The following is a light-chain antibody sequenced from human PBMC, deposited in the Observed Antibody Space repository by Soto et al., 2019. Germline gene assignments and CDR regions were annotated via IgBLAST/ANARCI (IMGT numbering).Light chain of an antibody. Sequence: EIVMTQSPATVSLSPGERATLSCRASQSISRNLAWYQQKPGQAPRLLVYGASTRATGIPARFSGSGSGTEFTLTISSLESEDFALYYCQEYSKGWTFGQVTKVEVK. CDR2: GAS. V-gene: IGKV3-15*01. J-gene: IGKJ1*01. CDR3: QEYSKGWT. CDR1: QSISRN.